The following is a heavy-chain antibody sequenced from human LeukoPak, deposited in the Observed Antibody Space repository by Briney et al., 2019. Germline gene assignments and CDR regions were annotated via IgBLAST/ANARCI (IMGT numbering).Heavy chain of an antibody. D-gene: IGHD3-22*01. CDR1: GGSISSGGYY. CDR3: ARFYDSSGYYHDY. Sequence: SQTLSLTCTISGGSISSGGYYWSWIRQHPGKGLEWIGYIYYSGSTYYNPSLKSRVAISVDTSKNQFSLKLSSVTAADTAVYYCARFYDSSGYYHDYWGQGTLVTVSS. V-gene: IGHV4-31*03. CDR2: IYYSGST. J-gene: IGHJ4*02.